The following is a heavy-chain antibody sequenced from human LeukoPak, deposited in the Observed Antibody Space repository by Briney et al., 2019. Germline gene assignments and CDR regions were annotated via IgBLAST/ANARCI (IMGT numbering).Heavy chain of an antibody. CDR2: ISSSSSYI. D-gene: IGHD6-19*01. Sequence: GGSLRLSCAASGFTFSSYSMNWVRQAPGKGLEWVSSISSSSSYIYYADSVKGRFTISRDNAKNSLYLQMNSLRAEDTAVYYCARDGLLAVADLWGQGTLVTVFS. CDR3: ARDGLLAVADL. CDR1: GFTFSSYS. V-gene: IGHV3-21*01. J-gene: IGHJ1*01.